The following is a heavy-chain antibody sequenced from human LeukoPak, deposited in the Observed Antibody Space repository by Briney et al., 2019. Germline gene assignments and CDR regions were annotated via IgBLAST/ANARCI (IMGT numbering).Heavy chain of an antibody. CDR1: GYTFTGYY. D-gene: IGHD1-14*01. CDR3: ARGYGRVGYYYMDV. J-gene: IGHJ6*03. CDR2: INPNSGGT. V-gene: IGHV1-2*02. Sequence: ASVKVSCKASGYTFTGYYIHWVRQAPGQGLEWMGWINPNSGGTNYAQKFQGRVTMTRDTSISTAYMELSRLRSDDTAVYYCARGYGRVGYYYMDVWGKGTTVTVSS.